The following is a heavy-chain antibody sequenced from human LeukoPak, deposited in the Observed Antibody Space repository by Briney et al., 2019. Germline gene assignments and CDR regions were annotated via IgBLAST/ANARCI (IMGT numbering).Heavy chain of an antibody. CDR3: ARRPRYYSSGYYGLFDY. CDR1: GGSFSGYY. J-gene: IGHJ4*02. V-gene: IGHV4-34*01. CDR2: INHSGST. Sequence: SETLSLTCAVYGGSFSGYYWSWIRQPPGKGLEWIGEINHSGSTNYNPSLKSRVTISVDTSKNQFSLKLGSVTAADTAVYYCARRPRYYSSGYYGLFDYWGQGTLVTVSS. D-gene: IGHD3-22*01.